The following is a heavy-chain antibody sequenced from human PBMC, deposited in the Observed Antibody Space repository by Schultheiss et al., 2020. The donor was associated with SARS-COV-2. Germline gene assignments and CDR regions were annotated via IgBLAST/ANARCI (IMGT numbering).Heavy chain of an antibody. CDR2: IIPIFGTA. Sequence: SVKVSCKASGYTFSSYAISWVRQAPGQGLEWMGGIIPIFGTANYAQKFQGRVTITRDTTATTAYMELSSLRSEDTAVYYCARDRGIEGRQGHYYFDYWGQGTLVTVSS. V-gene: IGHV1-69*05. J-gene: IGHJ4*02. D-gene: IGHD6-6*01. CDR3: ARDRGIEGRQGHYYFDY. CDR1: GYTFSSYA.